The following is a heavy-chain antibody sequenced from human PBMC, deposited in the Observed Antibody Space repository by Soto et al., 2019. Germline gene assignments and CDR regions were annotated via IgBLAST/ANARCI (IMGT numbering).Heavy chain of an antibody. V-gene: IGHV4-30-4*01. Sequence: QVQLQESGPGLVKPSQTLSLTCTVSGGSISSGDYYWSWIRQPPGKGLEWIGYIYYSGSTYYNPSLKSRVTISVDTSKNQFSLKLSSVTAADTAVYYCASSRRVGSSGWAGAEYFQHWGQGTLVTVSS. CDR2: IYYSGST. CDR1: GGSISSGDYY. D-gene: IGHD6-19*01. J-gene: IGHJ1*01. CDR3: ASSRRVGSSGWAGAEYFQH.